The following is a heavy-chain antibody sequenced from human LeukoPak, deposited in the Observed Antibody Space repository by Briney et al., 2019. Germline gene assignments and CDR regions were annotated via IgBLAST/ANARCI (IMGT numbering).Heavy chain of an antibody. J-gene: IGHJ4*02. Sequence: GGSLRLSCAASGFTFSSFWMSWVRQAPGKGLEWVANIKPDGSDKYYVDSVKGRFTISRDNAKNSLFLQMNSLRAEDTAVYYCARLYGSSSYYDYWGQGTQLTVSS. CDR2: IKPDGSDK. CDR3: ARLYGSSSYYDY. D-gene: IGHD3-10*01. CDR1: GFTFSSFW. V-gene: IGHV3-7*01.